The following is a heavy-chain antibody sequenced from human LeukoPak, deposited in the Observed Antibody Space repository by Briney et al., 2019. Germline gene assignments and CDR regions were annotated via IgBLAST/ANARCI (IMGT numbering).Heavy chain of an antibody. CDR1: GGSISSYY. CDR3: ARAKGYCTGDSCYGSYWHFDL. J-gene: IGHJ2*01. D-gene: IGHD2-15*01. Sequence: PSETLSLTCTVSGGSISSYYWSWIRQPPGKGLEWIGYISYSGGTNYNPSLKSRVTMSVDTSKNQFSLKLTSVTAADTAFYYCARAKGYCTGDSCYGSYWHFDLWGRGTLVTVSS. CDR2: ISYSGGT. V-gene: IGHV4-59*01.